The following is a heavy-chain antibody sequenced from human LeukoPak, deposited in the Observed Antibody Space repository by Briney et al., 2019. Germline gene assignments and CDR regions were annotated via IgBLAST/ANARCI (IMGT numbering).Heavy chain of an antibody. CDR2: INHSGST. J-gene: IGHJ4*02. V-gene: IGHV4-34*01. CDR3: ASGGNSSSWYLYDY. D-gene: IGHD6-13*01. Sequence: PSETLSLTCAVYGGSFSGYYWSWIRQPPGKGLEWIGEINHSGSTNYNPSLKSRVTISVDTSKNQSSLKLSSVTAADTAVYYCASGGNSSSWYLYDYWGQGTLVTVSS. CDR1: GGSFSGYY.